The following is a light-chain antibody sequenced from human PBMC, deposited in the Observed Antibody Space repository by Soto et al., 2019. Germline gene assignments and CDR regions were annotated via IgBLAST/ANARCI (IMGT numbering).Light chain of an antibody. J-gene: IGKJ4*01. CDR1: QSSSTG. Sequence: RASQSSSTGLAWYQPKPGKAPKILIYDASNLETGVTSRFSRSGSGKTFTVCSRSLQAEAISRYYWQHDDILPLFGGGTKVDIK. V-gene: IGKV1-33*01. CDR2: DAS. CDR3: QHDDILPL.